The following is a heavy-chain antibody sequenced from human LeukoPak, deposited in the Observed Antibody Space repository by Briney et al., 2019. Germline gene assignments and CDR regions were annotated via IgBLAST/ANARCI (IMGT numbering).Heavy chain of an antibody. CDR1: GGTFSSYA. V-gene: IGHV1-69*05. CDR2: IIPIFGTA. Sequence: SVKVSCKASGGTFSSYAISWVRQAPGQGLEWMGRIIPIFGTANYAQKFQGRVTITTDESTSTAYMELSSLRSEDTAVYHCARGLTYYYDSSGDDAFDIWGQGTMVTVSS. J-gene: IGHJ3*02. D-gene: IGHD3-22*01. CDR3: ARGLTYYYDSSGDDAFDI.